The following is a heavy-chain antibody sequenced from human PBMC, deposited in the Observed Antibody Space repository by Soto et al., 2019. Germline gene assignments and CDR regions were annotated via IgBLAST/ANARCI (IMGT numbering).Heavy chain of an antibody. Sequence: QLQLQESGPGLVKPSETLSLTCTVSGGSISSSSYYWGWIRQPPGKGLEWIGSIYYSGSTYYNPSLKSRVTISVDTSKNQFSLKLSSVTAADTAVYYCARPYGSGSYLLPYFDYWGQGTLVTVSS. CDR3: ARPYGSGSYLLPYFDY. CDR1: GGSISSSSYY. CDR2: IYYSGST. D-gene: IGHD3-10*01. V-gene: IGHV4-39*01. J-gene: IGHJ4*02.